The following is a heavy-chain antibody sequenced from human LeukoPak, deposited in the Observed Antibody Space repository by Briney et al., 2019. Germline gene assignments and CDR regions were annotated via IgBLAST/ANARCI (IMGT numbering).Heavy chain of an antibody. D-gene: IGHD3-10*01. CDR3: ARHKAITMVRPVGYSQH. J-gene: IGHJ1*01. CDR1: GGSISSSSYY. CDR2: IYYSGST. Sequence: SETLSLTCTVSGGSISSSSYYWGWIRQPPGKGLEWIGSIYYSGSTYYNPSLKSRVTISVDTSKNQFSLKLSSVTAADTAVYYWARHKAITMVRPVGYSQHGGQGTLVTVSS. V-gene: IGHV4-39*01.